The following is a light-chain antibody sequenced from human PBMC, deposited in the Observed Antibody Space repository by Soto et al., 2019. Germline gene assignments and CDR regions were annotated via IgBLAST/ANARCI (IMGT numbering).Light chain of an antibody. V-gene: IGKV1-5*01. CDR3: QQYNTYST. Sequence: DIQMTQSPSTLSASVGDSVTITCRASQNIRNWLAWYQQKPGKAPNPLIYHASSLKSGVPARLSGSGSGTEFTLPISSLQPDDFATYHCQQYNTYSTFGQGTRLEIK. CDR2: HAS. CDR1: QNIRNW. J-gene: IGKJ5*01.